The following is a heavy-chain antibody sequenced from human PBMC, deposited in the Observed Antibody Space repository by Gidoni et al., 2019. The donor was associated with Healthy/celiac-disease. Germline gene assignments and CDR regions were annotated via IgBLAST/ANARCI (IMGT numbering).Heavy chain of an antibody. CDR2: ISWNSGSI. D-gene: IGHD3-22*01. Sequence: EVQLVESGGGLVQPGRSLRLSCAASGFTFDDYAMHWFRQAPGKGLEWVSGISWNSGSIGYADSVKGRFTISRDNAKNSLYLQMNSLRAEDTALYYCAKALRLPIYYDSSGYYGSDAFDIWGQGTMVTVSS. CDR1: GFTFDDYA. CDR3: AKALRLPIYYDSSGYYGSDAFDI. J-gene: IGHJ3*02. V-gene: IGHV3-9*01.